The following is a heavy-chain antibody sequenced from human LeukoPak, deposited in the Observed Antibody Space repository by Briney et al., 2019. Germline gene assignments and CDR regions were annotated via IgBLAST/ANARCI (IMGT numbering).Heavy chain of an antibody. CDR3: ASGPDTTLVLFDY. CDR2: ISSSSSTI. V-gene: IGHV3-48*01. CDR1: GFTFSSYR. Sequence: GGSLRLSCATSGFTFSSYRLNWVRQAPGKGLEWVSYISSSSSTIYYADSVKGRFTTSRDNAKNSLYMQMDSRRAEDTAVYYCASGPDTTLVLFDYWGQGTMATVSS. J-gene: IGHJ4*02. D-gene: IGHD5-18*01.